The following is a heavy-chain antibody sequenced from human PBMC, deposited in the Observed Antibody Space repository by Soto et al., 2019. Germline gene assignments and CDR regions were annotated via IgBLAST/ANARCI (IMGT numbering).Heavy chain of an antibody. Sequence: QVQLVQSGAEVKKPGSSVTVSCTASGGTFGSYAISWVRQAHGQGLEWMGGIIPIPGTADYAQKFQGRVTIAADESTSTAYMELSSLRSEDTAVYYCARSQGSSTSLEIYYYYYYGRDVWGQGTTVTVSS. D-gene: IGHD2-2*01. CDR2: IIPIPGTA. V-gene: IGHV1-69*01. CDR3: ARSQGSSTSLEIYYYYYYGRDV. CDR1: GGTFGSYA. J-gene: IGHJ6*02.